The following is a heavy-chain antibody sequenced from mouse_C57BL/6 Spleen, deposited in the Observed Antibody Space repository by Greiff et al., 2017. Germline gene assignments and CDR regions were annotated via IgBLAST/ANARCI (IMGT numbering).Heavy chain of an antibody. D-gene: IGHD2-4*01. CDR1: GYTFTSYW. CDR3: ARSLYDYQAWFAY. Sequence: QVQLQQPGAELVKPGASVKMSCKASGYTFTSYWITWVKQRPGQGLEWIGDIYPGSGSTNYNEKFKSKATLTVDTSSSTAYMQLSSLTSEDSAVYDCARSLYDYQAWFAYWGQGTLVTVAA. CDR2: IYPGSGST. J-gene: IGHJ3*01. V-gene: IGHV1-55*01.